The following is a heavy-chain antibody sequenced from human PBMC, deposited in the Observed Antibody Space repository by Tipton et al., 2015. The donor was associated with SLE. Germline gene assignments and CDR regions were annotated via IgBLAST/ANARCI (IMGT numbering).Heavy chain of an antibody. D-gene: IGHD3-3*02. CDR1: GDSISSHS. Sequence: TLSLTCTVSGDSISSHSWSWIRQPPGKGLEWIGIIYYTGSTYYNPSLKSRVTISVDTSKNQFSLNLSSVTAADTAVYYCARRNRIFGVVTAFDIWGQGTMVTVSS. CDR3: ARRNRIFGVVTAFDI. CDR2: IYYTGST. V-gene: IGHV4-59*11. J-gene: IGHJ3*02.